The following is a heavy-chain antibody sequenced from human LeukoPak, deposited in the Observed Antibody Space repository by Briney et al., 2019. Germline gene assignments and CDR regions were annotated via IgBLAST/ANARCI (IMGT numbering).Heavy chain of an antibody. Sequence: SETLSLTCAVYGGSFSGYYWSWIRQPPGKGLEWIGEINHSGSTNYSPSLKSRVTISVDTSKNQFSLKLSSVTAADTAMYYCARRGAVAGTFDYWGQGTLVTVSS. V-gene: IGHV4-34*01. CDR2: INHSGST. J-gene: IGHJ4*02. CDR3: ARRGAVAGTFDY. CDR1: GGSFSGYY. D-gene: IGHD6-19*01.